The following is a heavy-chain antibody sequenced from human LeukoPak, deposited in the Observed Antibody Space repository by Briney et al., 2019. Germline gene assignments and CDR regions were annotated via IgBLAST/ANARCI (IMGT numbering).Heavy chain of an antibody. CDR3: ATDNYGTLDY. CDR2: VDPRSGAT. V-gene: IGHV1-2*02. CDR1: GYIFTAYY. Sequence: GASVKVSCKASGYIFTAYYIHRVRRAPGQGLEWMGWVDPRSGATKCTQKFQGRVTMTRDTSITTVYVELNGLTFDDTAVYYCATDNYGTLDYWGQGTLVSVSS. D-gene: IGHD3-10*01. J-gene: IGHJ4*02.